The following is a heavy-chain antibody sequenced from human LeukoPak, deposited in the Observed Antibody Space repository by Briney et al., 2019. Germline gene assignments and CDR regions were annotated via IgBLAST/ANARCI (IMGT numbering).Heavy chain of an antibody. J-gene: IGHJ5*02. CDR2: IIPILGIA. CDR3: ARGLWGGYCSGGSCLGFDP. CDR1: GGTFSSYT. V-gene: IGHV1-69*02. Sequence: SVKVSCKASGGTFSSYTISWVRQAPGQGLEWMGRIIPILGIANYAQKFQGRVTMTRNTSISTAYMELSSLRSEDTAVYYCARGLWGGYCSGGSCLGFDPWGQGTLVTVSS. D-gene: IGHD2-15*01.